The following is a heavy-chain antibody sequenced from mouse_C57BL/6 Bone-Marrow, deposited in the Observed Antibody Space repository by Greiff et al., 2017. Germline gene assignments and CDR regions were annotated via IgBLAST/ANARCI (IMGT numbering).Heavy chain of an antibody. CDR1: GYTFTSYG. CDR3: ARPPHYGNYPWFAY. D-gene: IGHD2-1*01. Sequence: VQLQQSGAELARPGASVKLSCKASGYTFTSYGISWVKQRTGPGLEWIGEIYPRSGNTYYNEKFKGKATLTADKSSSTAYMELRSLTSEDSAVYFCARPPHYGNYPWFAYWGQGTLVTVSA. CDR2: IYPRSGNT. J-gene: IGHJ3*01. V-gene: IGHV1-81*01.